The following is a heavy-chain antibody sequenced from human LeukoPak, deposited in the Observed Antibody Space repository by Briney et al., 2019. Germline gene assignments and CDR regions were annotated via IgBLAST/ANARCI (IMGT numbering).Heavy chain of an antibody. CDR3: ARGHITMVRGVTIGP. J-gene: IGHJ4*02. V-gene: IGHV4-34*01. CDR1: GGSFGGYY. Sequence: SETLSLTCAVYGGSFGGYYWSWIRQPPGKGLEWIGEINHSGSTNYNPSLKSRVTISVDTSKNQFSLKLSSVTAADTAVYYCARGHITMVRGVTIGPWGQGTLVTVSS. D-gene: IGHD3-10*01. CDR2: INHSGST.